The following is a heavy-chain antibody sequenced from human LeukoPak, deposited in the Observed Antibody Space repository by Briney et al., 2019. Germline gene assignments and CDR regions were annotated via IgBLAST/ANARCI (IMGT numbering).Heavy chain of an antibody. D-gene: IGHD1-26*01. CDR1: GFTFSSYG. CDR2: IRYDGSNK. J-gene: IGHJ3*02. V-gene: IGHV3-30*02. Sequence: GGSLRLSCAASGFTFSSYGMHWVRQAPGKGLEWVAFIRYDGSNKYYADSVKGRFTISRDNSKNTLYLQMNSLRAEDTAVYYCAKGTREPPRDAFDIWGQGTMVTVSS. CDR3: AKGTREPPRDAFDI.